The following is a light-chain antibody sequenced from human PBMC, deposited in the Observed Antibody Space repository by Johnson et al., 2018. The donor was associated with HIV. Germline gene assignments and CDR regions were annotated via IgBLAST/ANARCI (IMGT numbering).Light chain of an antibody. CDR2: SNN. J-gene: IGLJ1*01. Sequence: QFVLTQPPSASGTPGQRVTISCSGSSSNIGSNTVNWYQQLPGTAPKLLIYSNNQRPSGVPDRFSGSKSGTSASLAISGLQSEDEADYYCAAWDDSLNGLVFGTGTKVTVL. CDR3: AAWDDSLNGLV. CDR1: SSNIGSNT. V-gene: IGLV1-44*01.